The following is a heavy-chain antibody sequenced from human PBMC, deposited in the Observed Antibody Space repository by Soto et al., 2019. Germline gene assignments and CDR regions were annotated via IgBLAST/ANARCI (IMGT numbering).Heavy chain of an antibody. Sequence: LSLTCTVSGGSVSGGAYYWTWIRQRPGKGLEWIGYIYYSGSTYYSPSLKSRLSISLDTSKNQFSLRLSSVTAADTAMYYCARARLRAVYAFDIWGQGTMVTVSS. CDR2: IYYSGST. CDR1: GGSVSGGAYY. D-gene: IGHD5-12*01. CDR3: ARARLRAVYAFDI. V-gene: IGHV4-31*03. J-gene: IGHJ3*02.